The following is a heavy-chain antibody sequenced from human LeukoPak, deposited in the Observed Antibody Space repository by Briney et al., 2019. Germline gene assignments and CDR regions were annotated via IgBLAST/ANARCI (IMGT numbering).Heavy chain of an antibody. Sequence: SETLSLTCTVSGGSISSYYWSWIRQSPGKGLECIGYIHYTGSTNYNPSLKSRVTISVDTSKNQFSLKLTSVTAADTAVYYCARSGSSSSAYYYMDVWGKGTTVTVSS. CDR3: ARSGSSSSAYYYMDV. J-gene: IGHJ6*03. V-gene: IGHV4-59*01. CDR1: GGSISSYY. CDR2: IHYTGST. D-gene: IGHD6-6*01.